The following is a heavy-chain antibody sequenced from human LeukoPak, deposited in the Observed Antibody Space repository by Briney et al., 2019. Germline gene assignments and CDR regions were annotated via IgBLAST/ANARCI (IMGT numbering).Heavy chain of an antibody. CDR2: INPKSGRT. CDR1: GYTFTDYY. Sequence: ASVKVSCKASGYTFTDYYIHWVRQAPGQGLEWMAWINPKSGRTNYAQKFQGRVTMTRDTSTSTVYMEVSSLRSEDTAVYYCARESPHTFYFDYWGQGTLVTVSS. D-gene: IGHD3-16*01. J-gene: IGHJ4*02. V-gene: IGHV1-2*02. CDR3: ARESPHTFYFDY.